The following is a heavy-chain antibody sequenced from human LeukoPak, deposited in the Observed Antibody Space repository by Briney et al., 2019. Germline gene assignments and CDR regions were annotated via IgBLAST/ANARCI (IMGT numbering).Heavy chain of an antibody. J-gene: IGHJ3*02. CDR3: ARDAAPPGNAFDI. CDR1: GGSISSYY. D-gene: IGHD3-10*01. V-gene: IGHV4-59*01. Sequence: SETLSLTCTVSGGSISSYYWSWIRQPPGKGLEWIGYIYYSGSTNYNPSLKSRVTISVDTSKNQFSLKLSSVTAADTAVYYCARDAAPPGNAFDIWGQGTMVTVSS. CDR2: IYYSGST.